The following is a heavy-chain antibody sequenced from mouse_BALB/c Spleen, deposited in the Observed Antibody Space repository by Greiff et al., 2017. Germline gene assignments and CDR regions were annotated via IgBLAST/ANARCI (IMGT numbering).Heavy chain of an antibody. CDR2: INPSSGYT. D-gene: IGHD2-1*01. J-gene: IGHJ4*01. CDR3: ASIYYGNSGMDY. CDR1: GYTFTSYT. V-gene: IGHV1-4*01. Sequence: VQLQQSGAELARPGASVKMSCKASGYTFTSYTMHWVKQRPGQGLEWIGYINPSSGYTNYNQKFKDKATLTADKSSSTAYMQLSSLTSEDSAVYYCASIYYGNSGMDYWGQGTSVTVSS.